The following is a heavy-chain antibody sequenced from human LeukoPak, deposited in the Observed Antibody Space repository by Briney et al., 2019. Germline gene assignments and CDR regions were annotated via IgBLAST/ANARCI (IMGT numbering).Heavy chain of an antibody. CDR2: ISGDGGIT. D-gene: IGHD3-22*01. CDR3: AKVFNYYYESSGYAFDM. Sequence: GGSLRLSCAASGFTFSRYGMHWVRQAPGKVLESVSIISGDGGITDYAESVKGRFTISRDNSKTSLYLQMNSLRTEDTALYYCAKVFNYYYESSGYAFDMWGQGTMVTVSS. CDR1: GFTFSRYG. J-gene: IGHJ3*02. V-gene: IGHV3-43*02.